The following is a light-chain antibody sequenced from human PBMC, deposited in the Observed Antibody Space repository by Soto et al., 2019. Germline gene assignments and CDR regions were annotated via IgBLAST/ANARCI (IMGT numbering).Light chain of an antibody. Sequence: QSVLTPPPSVSGAPGQRVTISCTGSSSNIGAGYDVHWYQQLPGTAPKLHIYGNSNRPSGVPDRFSGSKSGTSASLAITGLQAEDEADYYCQSYDSSLSGFYVFGTGTKLTVL. CDR2: GNS. CDR1: SSNIGAGYD. V-gene: IGLV1-40*01. CDR3: QSYDSSLSGFYV. J-gene: IGLJ1*01.